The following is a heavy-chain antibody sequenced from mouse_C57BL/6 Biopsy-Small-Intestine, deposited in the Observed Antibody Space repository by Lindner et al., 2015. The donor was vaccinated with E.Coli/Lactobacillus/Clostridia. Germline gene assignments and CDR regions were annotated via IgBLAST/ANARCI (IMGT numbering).Heavy chain of an antibody. D-gene: IGHD2-5*01. CDR3: AYYSNYGWFAY. CDR2: ISSGSSTI. Sequence: VQLQESGGGLVKPGGSLKLSCAASGFTFSDYGMHWVRQAPEKGLEWVAYISSGSSTIYYADTVKGRFTISRDNAKNTLFLQMTSLRSEDTAMYYCAYYSNYGWFAYWGQGTLVTVSA. J-gene: IGHJ3*01. CDR1: GFTFSDYG. V-gene: IGHV5-17*01.